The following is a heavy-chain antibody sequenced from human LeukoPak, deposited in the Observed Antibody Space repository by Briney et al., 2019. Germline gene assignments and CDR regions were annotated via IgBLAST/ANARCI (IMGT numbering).Heavy chain of an antibody. V-gene: IGHV3-74*01. J-gene: IGHJ6*03. CDR3: ASSGYCSSTNCYYYYYYMDV. Sequence: GGSLRLSCAASGFTFSSYWMHWVRQVPGKGLRWVSSINTDGSSTTYADSVKGRFTISRDNAKNTLYLQMNSLRAEDTAVYFCASSGYCSSTNCYYYYYYMDVWGKGTTVTVSS. CDR2: INTDGSST. D-gene: IGHD2-2*01. CDR1: GFTFSSYW.